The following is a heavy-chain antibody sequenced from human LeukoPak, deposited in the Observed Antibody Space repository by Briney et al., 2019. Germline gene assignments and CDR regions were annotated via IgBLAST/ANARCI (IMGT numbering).Heavy chain of an antibody. CDR1: GFPFSASA. CDR3: TRHTTAATGTAFDI. D-gene: IGHD6-13*01. V-gene: IGHV3-73*01. Sequence: GESLRLSCAASGFPFSASAIHWVRQASGKGLEWIGRIRIKANSYATAYAASVKGRFTISRDDSKNTAYLEMNSLKTEDTAVYYCTRHTTAATGTAFDIWGQGTVVTVSS. CDR2: IRIKANSYAT. J-gene: IGHJ3*02.